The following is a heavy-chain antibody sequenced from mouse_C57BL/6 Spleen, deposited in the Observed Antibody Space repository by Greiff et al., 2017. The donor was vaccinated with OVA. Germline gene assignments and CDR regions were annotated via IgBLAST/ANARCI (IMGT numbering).Heavy chain of an antibody. CDR1: GFTFSDYY. J-gene: IGHJ4*01. V-gene: IGHV5-12*01. Sequence: EVMLVESGGGLVQPGGSLQLSCAASGFTFSDYYMYWVRQTPEKRLEWVAYISNGGGSTYYPDTVKGRFTLSRDNAKNTLYLQMSRLKSEDTAMYYCARPLTGTLYYAMDYWGQGTSVTVSS. D-gene: IGHD4-1*01. CDR2: ISNGGGST. CDR3: ARPLTGTLYYAMDY.